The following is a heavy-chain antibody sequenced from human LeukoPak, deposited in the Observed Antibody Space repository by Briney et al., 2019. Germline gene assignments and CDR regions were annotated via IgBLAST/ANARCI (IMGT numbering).Heavy chain of an antibody. CDR2: IYPGDSDT. CDR1: GYSFTSYW. D-gene: IGHD2-15*01. CDR3: AILRGLGDCSGGSCYGDY. V-gene: IGHV5-51*01. Sequence: GESLKISCKGSGYSFTSYWIGWVRQMPGKGLEWMGIIYPGDSDTRYSPSFQGQVTISADKSISTAYLQWSSLKASDTAMYYCAILRGLGDCSGGSCYGDYWGQGTLVTVSS. J-gene: IGHJ4*02.